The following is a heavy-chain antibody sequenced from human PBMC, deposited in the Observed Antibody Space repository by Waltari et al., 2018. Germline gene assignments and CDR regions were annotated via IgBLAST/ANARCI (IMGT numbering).Heavy chain of an antibody. CDR2: ISPSRGTT. D-gene: IGHD3-22*01. CDR3: ARGAYYDSSGRD. Sequence: QVQLVQSGAEVKKPGSSVKVSCKDSGGTFSSYAISWVRQAPGQGLEWMGGISPSRGTTNSAQKCQGRVTITTDESTSTAYMELSSLRSEDTAVYYCARGAYYDSSGRDWGQGTLVTVSS. J-gene: IGHJ4*02. V-gene: IGHV1-69*05. CDR1: GGTFSSYA.